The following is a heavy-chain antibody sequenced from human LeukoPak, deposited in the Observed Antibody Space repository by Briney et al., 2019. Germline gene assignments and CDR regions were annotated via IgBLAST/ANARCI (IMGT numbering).Heavy chain of an antibody. CDR2: IYYSGRT. Sequence: SETLSLTCTVSGGSISIYHGIGLPPPPEGGLECVGYIYYSGRTNYNPSLKSRVTIAVDTSKYQFSLKLSSVTPADTAVYYCARDSLTRLWGQGSLVTVSS. CDR3: ARDSLTRL. J-gene: IGHJ4*02. D-gene: IGHD1-14*01. CDR1: GGSISIYH. V-gene: IGHV4-59*01.